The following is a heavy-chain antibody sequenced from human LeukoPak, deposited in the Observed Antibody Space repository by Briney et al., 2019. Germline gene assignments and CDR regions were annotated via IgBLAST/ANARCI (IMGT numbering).Heavy chain of an antibody. V-gene: IGHV1-2*02. CDR3: ARGPIAAAGDY. CDR1: GYTFTGYY. D-gene: IGHD6-13*01. J-gene: IGHJ4*02. Sequence: ASVKVSCKASGYTFTGYYMHWVRQAPGQGLEWMGWINPNSGGTNYAQKFQGRVTMTRDTSISTVYMEVRSLRSDDTAVYYCARGPIAAAGDYWGQGTLVTVSS. CDR2: INPNSGGT.